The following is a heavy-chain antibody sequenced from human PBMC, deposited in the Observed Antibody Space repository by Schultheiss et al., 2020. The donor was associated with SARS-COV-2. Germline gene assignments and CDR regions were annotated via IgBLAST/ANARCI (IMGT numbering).Heavy chain of an antibody. CDR1: GFTFSSYS. CDR3: ARGGTGVYYYYYYMDV. V-gene: IGHV3-48*01. Sequence: GGSLRLSCAASGFTFSSYSMNWVRQAPGKGLEWVSYISSSSSTIYYADSVKGRFTISRDNVKNSLYLQMNSLRAEDTAVYYCARGGTGVYYYYYYMDVWGKGTTVTVSS. D-gene: IGHD3/OR15-3a*01. CDR2: ISSSSSTI. J-gene: IGHJ6*03.